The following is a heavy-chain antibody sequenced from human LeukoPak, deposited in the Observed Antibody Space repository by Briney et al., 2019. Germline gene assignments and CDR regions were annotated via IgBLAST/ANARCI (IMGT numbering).Heavy chain of an antibody. V-gene: IGHV4-59*12. CDR1: GGSISSYY. CDR2: IYYSGST. CDR3: ARGPTIQLWFDY. D-gene: IGHD5-18*01. Sequence: SETLSLTCTVSGGSISSYYWSWIRQPPGKGLEWIGYIYYSGSTNYNPSLKSRVTISVDTSKNQFSLKLSSVTAADTAVYYCARGPTIQLWFDYWGQGTLVTVSS. J-gene: IGHJ4*02.